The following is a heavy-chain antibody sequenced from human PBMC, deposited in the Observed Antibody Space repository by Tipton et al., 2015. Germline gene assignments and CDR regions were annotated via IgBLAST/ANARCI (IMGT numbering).Heavy chain of an antibody. V-gene: IGHV4-61*01. CDR3: ARDINWPGGWFDP. D-gene: IGHD1-14*01. CDR2: IYYSGST. J-gene: IGHJ5*02. CDR1: GGSVNSTHYY. Sequence: TLSLTCTVSGGSVNSTHYYWSWIRQPPGKGLEWIGFIYYSGSTNYNPSLKSRVTISVDTSKNQFSLKLNSVTAADTAVYYCARDINWPGGWFDPWGQGTLVTVS.